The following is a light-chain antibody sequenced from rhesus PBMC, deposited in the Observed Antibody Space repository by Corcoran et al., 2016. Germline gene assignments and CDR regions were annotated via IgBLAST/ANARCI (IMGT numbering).Light chain of an antibody. V-gene: IGKV1-25*01. J-gene: IGKJ1*01. CDR2: EAS. CDR3: QHYYSTPRT. CDR1: QGITND. Sequence: DIQMTQSPSSLSASVGDRVTITCRASQGITNDLAWYQQKPVETPKLLIYEASTLQSGIPSRFSGSGSGTDFTLTISSLQSGDFANYYCQHYYSTPRTFGQGTKVEIK.